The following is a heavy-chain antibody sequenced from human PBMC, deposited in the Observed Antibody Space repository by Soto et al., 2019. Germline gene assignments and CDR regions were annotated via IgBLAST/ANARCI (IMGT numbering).Heavy chain of an antibody. CDR2: ISSSSSYI. D-gene: IGHD3-22*01. V-gene: IGHV3-21*01. CDR3: ASTMTYYDSSGPPSGY. Sequence: EVQLVESGGGLVKPGGSLRLSCAASGFTFSSYSMNWVRQAPGKGLEWVSSISSSSSYIYYADSVKGRFTISRDNAKNSLYLQMNSLRAEDTAVYYCASTMTYYDSSGPPSGYWGQGTLVTVSS. CDR1: GFTFSSYS. J-gene: IGHJ4*02.